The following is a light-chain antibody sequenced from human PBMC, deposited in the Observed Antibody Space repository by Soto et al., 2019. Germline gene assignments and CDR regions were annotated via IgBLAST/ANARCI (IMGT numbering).Light chain of an antibody. CDR3: QQHNNWPFT. CDR1: QSISSN. V-gene: IGKV3-15*01. CDR2: GAS. J-gene: IGKJ3*01. Sequence: EIVMTQSPATLSVSPGERATLSCRASQSISSNLAWYQQKPGQAPRLLIYGASTRATGIPATFSGSGSGTDFTLTISSLQSEDFAVYYCQQHNNWPFTFGPGTKVDIK.